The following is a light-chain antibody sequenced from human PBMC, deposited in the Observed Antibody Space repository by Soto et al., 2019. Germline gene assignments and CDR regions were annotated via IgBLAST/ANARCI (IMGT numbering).Light chain of an antibody. CDR2: KAS. CDR1: QGISSW. J-gene: IGKJ1*01. CDR3: QQYNSFSHT. V-gene: IGKV1-5*03. Sequence: DIQMTQSPSTLSASVGDRVTITCRASQGISSWLGWYQQKPGKAPTLLIYKASSLESGVPSRFSGSRSGTEFTLTVSSLQPEDFATYYCQQYNSFSHTFGQGTKVDIK.